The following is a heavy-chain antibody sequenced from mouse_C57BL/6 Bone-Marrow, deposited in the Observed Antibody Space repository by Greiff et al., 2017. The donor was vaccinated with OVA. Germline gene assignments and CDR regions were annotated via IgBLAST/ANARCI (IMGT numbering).Heavy chain of an antibody. D-gene: IGHD1-1*01. J-gene: IGHJ4*01. V-gene: IGHV1-55*01. CDR2: IYPGSGRT. Sequence: QVQLQQPGAELVKPGASVKMSCKASGYTFTSYWITWVKQRPGQGLEWIGDIYPGSGRTNYNEKFKSKATLTVDTSSSTAYMQLSSLTSEDSAFYYCARSGITTVEGDCAMDYWGQGTSVTVSS. CDR1: GYTFTSYW. CDR3: ARSGITTVEGDCAMDY.